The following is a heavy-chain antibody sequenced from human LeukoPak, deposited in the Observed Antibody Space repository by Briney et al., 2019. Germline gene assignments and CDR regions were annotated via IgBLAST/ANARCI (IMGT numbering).Heavy chain of an antibody. J-gene: IGHJ3*01. CDR1: GGSFSGYY. CDR2: INHSGST. CDR3: ARGRGYPYAASRMDV. V-gene: IGHV4-34*01. D-gene: IGHD2-15*01. Sequence: SETLSLTCAVYGGSFSGYYWSWIRQPPGKGLEWIGEINHSGSTNYNPSLKSRVTISVDTSKNQFSLKLSSVTAADTAVYYCARGRGYPYAASRMDVWGQGTMVTVSS.